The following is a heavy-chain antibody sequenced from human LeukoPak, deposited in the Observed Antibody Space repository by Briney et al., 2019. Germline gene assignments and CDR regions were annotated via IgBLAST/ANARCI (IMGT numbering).Heavy chain of an antibody. V-gene: IGHV1-18*01. D-gene: IGHD4-17*01. J-gene: IGHJ4*02. Sequence: ASVKVSCKASGYTFTSYGISWVRQAPGQGPEWMGWISAYNGNTNYAQKLQGRVTITTDTSTSTAYMELRSLRSDDTAVYYCARSLYGDYAGYWGQGTLVTVSS. CDR1: GYTFTSYG. CDR2: ISAYNGNT. CDR3: ARSLYGDYAGY.